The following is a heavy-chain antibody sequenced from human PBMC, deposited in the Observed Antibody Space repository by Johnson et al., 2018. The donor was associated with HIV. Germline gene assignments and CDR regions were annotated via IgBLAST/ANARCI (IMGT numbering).Heavy chain of an antibody. CDR2: ISDGGGST. CDR1: GFSLGSYA. Sequence: VQLVESGGGLVQPGGSLRLSCVASGFSLGSYAMTWVRQGPGKGLEWVSTISDGGGSTYYADSVKGRFTISRDNLRNTLYLEMKSLRVEDTAVYYCVKDLYCISVLCRTDAFDIWGQGTVVTTSS. V-gene: IGHV3-23*04. D-gene: IGHD2-2*01. CDR3: VKDLYCISVLCRTDAFDI. J-gene: IGHJ3*02.